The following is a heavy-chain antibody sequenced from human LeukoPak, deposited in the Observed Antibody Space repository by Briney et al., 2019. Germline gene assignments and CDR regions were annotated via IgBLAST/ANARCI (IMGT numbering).Heavy chain of an antibody. D-gene: IGHD3-22*01. CDR2: IYYSGST. CDR3: ARLRYYDSPPADY. J-gene: IGHJ4*02. CDR1: GGSISSYY. Sequence: SETLSLTCTVSGGSISSYYRSWIRQPPGKGLEWIGYIYYSGSTNYNPSLKSRVTISVDTSKNQFSLKLSSVTAADTAVYYCARLRYYDSPPADYWGQGTLVTVSS. V-gene: IGHV4-59*08.